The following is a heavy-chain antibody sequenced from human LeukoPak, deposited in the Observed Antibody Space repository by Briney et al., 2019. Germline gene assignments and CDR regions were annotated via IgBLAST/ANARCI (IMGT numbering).Heavy chain of an antibody. CDR3: AKDFSGCSGGSCYTLGY. CDR1: GFTFDDYA. J-gene: IGHJ4*02. Sequence: GGSLRLSCAASGFTFDDYAMHWVRQAPGKGLEWVSGISWNSGSIGYADSVKGRFTISRDNAKNSLYLQMISLRPEDTALYYCAKDFSGCSGGSCYTLGYWGQGTLVTVSS. D-gene: IGHD2-15*01. CDR2: ISWNSGSI. V-gene: IGHV3-9*01.